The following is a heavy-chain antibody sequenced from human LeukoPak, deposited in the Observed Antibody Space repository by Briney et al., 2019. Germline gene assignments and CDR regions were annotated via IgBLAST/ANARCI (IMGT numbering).Heavy chain of an antibody. D-gene: IGHD3-16*01. V-gene: IGHV4-39*07. J-gene: IGHJ3*02. CDR1: GGSISSSNYY. Sequence: ESSETLSLTCTVSGGSISSSNYYWDWIRQPPGKGLEWIGSIYYSGSTYYNPSLKSRVTISVDTSKNQFSLKLSSVTAADTAVYYCATFDTEEAFDIWGQGTMVTVSS. CDR3: ATFDTEEAFDI. CDR2: IYYSGST.